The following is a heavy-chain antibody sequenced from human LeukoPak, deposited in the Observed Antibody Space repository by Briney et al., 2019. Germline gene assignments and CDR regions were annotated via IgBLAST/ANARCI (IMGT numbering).Heavy chain of an antibody. V-gene: IGHV1-2*02. D-gene: IGHD5-18*01. CDR3: ARDSSSSWTGLGNTAMVLYFDY. CDR1: GYTFTGYY. Sequence: ASVKVSCKASGYTFTGYYMHWVRQAPGQGLEWMGWINPNSGGTNYAQTFQGRVTMTRDTSISTAYMEPSRLRSDDTAVYYCARDSSSSWTGLGNTAMVLYFDYWGQGTLVTVSS. J-gene: IGHJ4*02. CDR2: INPNSGGT.